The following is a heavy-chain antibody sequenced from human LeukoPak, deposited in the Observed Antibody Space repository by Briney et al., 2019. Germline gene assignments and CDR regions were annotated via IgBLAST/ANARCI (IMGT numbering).Heavy chain of an antibody. CDR3: ARGGYSYGLDY. V-gene: IGHV4-34*01. Sequence: SETLSLTCAVYGGSFSGYYWSWIRQPPGKGLEWIGEINHSGSTNYNPSLKGRVTISVDTSKNQFSLKLSSVTAADTAVYYCARGGYSYGLDYWGQGTLVTVSS. CDR2: INHSGST. CDR1: GGSFSGYY. D-gene: IGHD5-18*01. J-gene: IGHJ4*02.